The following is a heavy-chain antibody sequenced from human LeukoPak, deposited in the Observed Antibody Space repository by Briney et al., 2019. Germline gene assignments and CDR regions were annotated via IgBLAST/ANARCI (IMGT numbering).Heavy chain of an antibody. CDR3: ARHTAMPNNWFDP. D-gene: IGHD2-2*01. J-gene: IGHJ5*02. Sequence: SETLSLTCSAYGGSISSSIYYWGWIRQPPGKGLEWIGSIYYSGSTYYNPSLKSRVTISVDMSKNQFSLKLSSVTAADTAMYYCARHTAMPNNWFDPWGQGTLVTVSS. V-gene: IGHV4-39*01. CDR1: GGSISSSIYY. CDR2: IYYSGST.